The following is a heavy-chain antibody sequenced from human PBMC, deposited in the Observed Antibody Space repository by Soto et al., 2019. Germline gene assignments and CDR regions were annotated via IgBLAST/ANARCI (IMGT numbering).Heavy chain of an antibody. CDR3: AKDLVSYGDHAAPLGPMDV. CDR2: ISYDGSNK. V-gene: IGHV3-30*18. Sequence: QVQLVESGGGVVQPGRSLRLSCAVSGFTFSSYGMHWVRQAPDKGLEWVAVISYDGSNKYYADSVKGRFTISRDNSKSTLYLQMNSLRSEDTGVYYCAKDLVSYGDHAAPLGPMDVWGQGTTVTVSS. CDR1: GFTFSSYG. D-gene: IGHD4-17*01. J-gene: IGHJ6*02.